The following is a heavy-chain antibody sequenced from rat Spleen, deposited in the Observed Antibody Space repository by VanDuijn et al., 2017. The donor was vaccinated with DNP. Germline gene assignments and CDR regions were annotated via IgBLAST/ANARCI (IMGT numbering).Heavy chain of an antibody. V-gene: IGHV5-29*01. Sequence: EVQLVESGGGLVQPGRSLKLSCAASGFTFSNYGMAWVRQAPTKGLEWVTTISYDGSNPYYRDSVKGRFTISRDNAKNTLYLQMNSLRSEDTATYYCTSNPHIRTAAPFDYWGQGVMVTVSS. CDR3: TSNPHIRTAAPFDY. D-gene: IGHD3-8*01. CDR2: ISYDGSNP. J-gene: IGHJ2*01. CDR1: GFTFSNYG.